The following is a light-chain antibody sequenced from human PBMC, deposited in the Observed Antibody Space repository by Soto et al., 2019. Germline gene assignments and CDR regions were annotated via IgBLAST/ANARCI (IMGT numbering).Light chain of an antibody. V-gene: IGKV1-39*01. CDR3: QQTYTTLSYT. CDR1: QSISSY. J-gene: IGKJ2*01. CDR2: AAS. Sequence: DIQMTQSPSSLSASVGDRVTITCRASQSISSYLNWYQQKPGKAPNLLIYAASSLQSGVPSMFSGSGSGIDFTVSISRVYPEDFANYYCQQTYTTLSYTFGQANQLQIK.